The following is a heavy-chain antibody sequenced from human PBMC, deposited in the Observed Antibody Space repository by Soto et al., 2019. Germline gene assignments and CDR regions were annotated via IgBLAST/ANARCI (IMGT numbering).Heavy chain of an antibody. CDR2: LIPMFDIA. CDR1: GGTLTSYT. D-gene: IGHD6-19*01. Sequence: ASVKVSCKASGGTLTSYTVYWVRQAPGQGLEWVGGLIPMFDIANYAEGFRGRVMITADEATNTASMELNSLRADDTAVYFCARPPLYSNGGYFDSWGQGTLVTVSS. CDR3: ARPPLYSNGGYFDS. V-gene: IGHV1-69*13. J-gene: IGHJ4*02.